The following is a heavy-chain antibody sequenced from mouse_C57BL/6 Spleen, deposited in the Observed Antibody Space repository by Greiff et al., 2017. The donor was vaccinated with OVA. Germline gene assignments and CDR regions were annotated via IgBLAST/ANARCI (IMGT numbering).Heavy chain of an antibody. CDR3: ARGGNYYYAMDY. D-gene: IGHD2-1*01. J-gene: IGHJ4*01. CDR2: ISYDGSN. Sequence: EVQVVESGPGLVKPSQSLSLTCSVTGYSITSGYYWNWIRQFPGNKLEWMGYISYDGSNNYNPSLKNRISITRDTSKNQFFLKLNSVTTEDTATYYCARGGNYYYAMDYWGQGTSVTVSS. CDR1: GYSITSGYY. V-gene: IGHV3-6*01.